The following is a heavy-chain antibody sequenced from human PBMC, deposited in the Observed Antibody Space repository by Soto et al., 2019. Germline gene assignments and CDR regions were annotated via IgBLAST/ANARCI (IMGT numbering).Heavy chain of an antibody. D-gene: IGHD2-15*01. J-gene: IGHJ6*02. V-gene: IGHV3-7*01. Sequence: GGSLRLSCAASGFTFSSYWMSWVRQAPGKGLEWVANIKQDGSEKYYVDSVKGRFTISRDNAKNSLYLQMNSLRAEDTAVYYCARDVGYCSGGSRYTERYYYYGMDVWGQGTTVTVSS. CDR2: IKQDGSEK. CDR3: ARDVGYCSGGSRYTERYYYYGMDV. CDR1: GFTFSSYW.